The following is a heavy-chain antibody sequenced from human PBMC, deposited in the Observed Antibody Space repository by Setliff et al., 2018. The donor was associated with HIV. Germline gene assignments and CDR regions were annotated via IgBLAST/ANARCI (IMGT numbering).Heavy chain of an antibody. D-gene: IGHD3-10*01. CDR3: ARDRALRFSKSPPFNYFDV. CDR2: IYSTGHT. J-gene: IGHJ4*02. CDR1: SYSITDGNY. Sequence: SETLSLTCLVFSYSITDGNYWGWIRQSPGKGLEWIGSIYSTGHTYYNPSHKRRLTMSVDTAKNRFSLKLTSVTAADTSVYYCARDRALRFSKSPPFNYFDVWGQGALVTVSS. V-gene: IGHV4-38-2*02.